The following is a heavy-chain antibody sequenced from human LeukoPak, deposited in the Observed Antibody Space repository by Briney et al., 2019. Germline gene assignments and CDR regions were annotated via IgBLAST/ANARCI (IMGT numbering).Heavy chain of an antibody. Sequence: GGSLRLSCAASGFTFSSYWMHWVRQAPGKGLVWVSRINTDGSSVSYADSVKGRFTISRDNAKNTLYLQMNSLRAEDTAVYYCAREMTTPEDQFDYWGQGTLVTVSS. CDR2: INTDGSSV. V-gene: IGHV3-74*01. CDR3: AREMTTPEDQFDY. J-gene: IGHJ4*02. D-gene: IGHD4-17*01. CDR1: GFTFSSYW.